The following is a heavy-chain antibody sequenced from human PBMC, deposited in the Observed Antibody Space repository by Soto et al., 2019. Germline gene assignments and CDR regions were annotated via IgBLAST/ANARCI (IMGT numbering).Heavy chain of an antibody. Sequence: QVQLVESGGGVVQPGRSLRLSCAASGFTFSSYGMHWVRQAPGKGLEWVAVISYDGSNKYYADSVKGRFTISRDNSKNTLYLQMNSLRAEDTAVYYCAKGYFGGSYDFDYWGQGTLVTVSS. D-gene: IGHD1-26*01. CDR1: GFTFSSYG. CDR3: AKGYFGGSYDFDY. CDR2: ISYDGSNK. J-gene: IGHJ4*02. V-gene: IGHV3-30*18.